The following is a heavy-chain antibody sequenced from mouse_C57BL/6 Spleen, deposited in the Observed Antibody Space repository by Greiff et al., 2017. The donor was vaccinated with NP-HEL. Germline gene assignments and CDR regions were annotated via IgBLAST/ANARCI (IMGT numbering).Heavy chain of an antibody. Sequence: QVQLQQPGTELVKPGASVKLSCKASGYTFTSYWMHWVKQRPGQGLEWIGNINPSNGGTNYNEKFKSKATLPVDKSSSTAYMQLSSLTSEDSAVYYCARGRNWDWYFDVWGTGTTVTVSS. CDR3: ARGRNWDWYFDV. V-gene: IGHV1-53*01. CDR1: GYTFTSYW. CDR2: INPSNGGT. D-gene: IGHD4-1*02. J-gene: IGHJ1*03.